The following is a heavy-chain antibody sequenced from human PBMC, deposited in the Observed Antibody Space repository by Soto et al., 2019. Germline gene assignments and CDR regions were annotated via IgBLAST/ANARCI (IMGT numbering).Heavy chain of an antibody. V-gene: IGHV1-3*05. Sequence: QVQLVQSGAEEKKPGASVKVSCKASGYTFTNYATHWVRQAPGQRLEWMGWINAGNGNTKYSQKFQGRVTITRDTAASTAYMELSSLRSEDTAVYDCARVSGYYLPDYGGQGTLVTVSS. J-gene: IGHJ4*02. CDR3: ARVSGYYLPDY. D-gene: IGHD5-12*01. CDR1: GYTFTNYA. CDR2: INAGNGNT.